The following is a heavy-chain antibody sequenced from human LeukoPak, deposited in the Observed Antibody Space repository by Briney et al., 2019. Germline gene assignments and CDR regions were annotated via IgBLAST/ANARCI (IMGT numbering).Heavy chain of an antibody. D-gene: IGHD2-15*01. Sequence: GGSLRLSCAASGFTFSTYSMNWVRQAPGKGLEWVSSISSSSSYTYYADSVKGRFTISRDNAKNSLYLQMNSLRAEDTAVFYCAKSPEGYCSGGTCHLYFDYWGQGSLVTVSS. CDR1: GFTFSTYS. J-gene: IGHJ4*02. CDR3: AKSPEGYCSGGTCHLYFDY. V-gene: IGHV3-21*01. CDR2: ISSSSSYT.